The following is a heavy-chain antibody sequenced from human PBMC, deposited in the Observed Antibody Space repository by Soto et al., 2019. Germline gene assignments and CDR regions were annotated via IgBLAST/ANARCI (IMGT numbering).Heavy chain of an antibody. V-gene: IGHV4-59*01. J-gene: IGHJ3*02. D-gene: IGHD2-2*01. CDR3: ARDPGCSSTSCFDAFDI. Sequence: SETLSLTCTVSGGSISSYYWSWIRQPPGKGLEWIGYIYYSGSTNYNPSLKSRVTISVDTSKNQFSLKLSSVTAADTAVYYCARDPGCSSTSCFDAFDIWGQGTMVT. CDR1: GGSISSYY. CDR2: IYYSGST.